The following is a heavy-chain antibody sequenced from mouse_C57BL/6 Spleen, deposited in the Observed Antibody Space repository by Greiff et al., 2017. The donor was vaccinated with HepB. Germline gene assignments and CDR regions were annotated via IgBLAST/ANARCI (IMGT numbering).Heavy chain of an antibody. V-gene: IGHV5-17*01. D-gene: IGHD2-4*01. CDR2: ISSGSSTI. CDR1: GFTFSDYG. CDR3: ARRDYYDSYYAMDY. Sequence: EVQRVESGGGLVKPGGSLKLSCAASGFTFSDYGMHWVRQAPEKGLEWVAYISSGSSTIYYADTVKGRFTISRDNAKNTLFLQMTSLRSEDTAMYYCARRDYYDSYYAMDYWGQGTSVTVSS. J-gene: IGHJ4*01.